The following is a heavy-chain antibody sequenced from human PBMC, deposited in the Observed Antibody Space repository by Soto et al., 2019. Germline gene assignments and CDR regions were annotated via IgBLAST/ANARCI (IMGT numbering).Heavy chain of an antibody. CDR1: GGSISSGGYY. CDR2: IYYSGST. V-gene: IGHV4-31*03. CDR3: ARGLRYCSSTSCYTGGWLDP. D-gene: IGHD2-2*02. Sequence: SETLSLTCTVSGGSISSGGYYWSWIRQHPGKGLEWIGYIYYSGSTYYNPSLKSRVTISVDTSKNQFSLKLSSVTAADTAVYYCARGLRYCSSTSCYTGGWLDPWGQGTLVTVSS. J-gene: IGHJ5*02.